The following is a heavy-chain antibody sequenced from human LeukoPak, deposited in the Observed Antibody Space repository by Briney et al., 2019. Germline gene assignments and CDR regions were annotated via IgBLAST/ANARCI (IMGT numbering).Heavy chain of an antibody. CDR2: NNDSGST. CDR3: VRGRRQWLEPPSDYYYYMDV. D-gene: IGHD6-19*01. Sequence: SETLSLTCGVYGGSLSGYYWSWVRQPPGKGLEWIAENNDSGSTNYNPSLKSRATISEDTSKSQISLKLSSVTAADTAVYYCVRGRRQWLEPPSDYYYYMDVWGKGTTVTVSS. V-gene: IGHV4-34*01. J-gene: IGHJ6*03. CDR1: GGSLSGYY.